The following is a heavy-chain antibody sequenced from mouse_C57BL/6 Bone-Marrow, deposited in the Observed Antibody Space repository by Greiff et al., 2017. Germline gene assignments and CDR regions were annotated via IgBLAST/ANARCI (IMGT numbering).Heavy chain of an antibody. J-gene: IGHJ3*01. V-gene: IGHV1-55*01. D-gene: IGHD2-4*01. CDR1: GYTFPSYW. Sequence: VQLQQPGAELVKPGASVKMSCKASGYTFPSYWITWVKQRPGQGLEWIGDIYPGSGSTNYNEKFKSKATLTVDTSSSPAYMQLSSLTSEDSAVYYCARYYYEYDGFAYWGQGTLVTVSA. CDR2: IYPGSGST. CDR3: ARYYYEYDGFAY.